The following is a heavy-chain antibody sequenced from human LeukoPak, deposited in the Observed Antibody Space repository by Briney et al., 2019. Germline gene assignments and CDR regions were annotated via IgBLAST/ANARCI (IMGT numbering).Heavy chain of an antibody. Sequence: GSLRLSCAASGFTFISYSMNWVRQAPGKGLEWVSSISSSSSYIYYADSVKGRFTISRDNAKNSLYLQMNSLRAEDTAVYYCARGGSGYSYGSGYWGQGTLVTVSS. CDR3: ARGGSGYSYGSGY. V-gene: IGHV3-21*01. CDR1: GFTFISYS. D-gene: IGHD5-18*01. CDR2: ISSSSSYI. J-gene: IGHJ4*02.